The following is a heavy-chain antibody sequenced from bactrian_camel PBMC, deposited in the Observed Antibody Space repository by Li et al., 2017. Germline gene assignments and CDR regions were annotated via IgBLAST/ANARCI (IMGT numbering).Heavy chain of an antibody. J-gene: IGHJ6*01. CDR2: ILTADGST. V-gene: IGHV3S40*01. CDR3: AVDGTYYAGGYYYGAPLFCGPTPSFS. Sequence: VQLVESGGGSVQAGGSLRLSCVASGVTNCVAWIRQVPGKEREGVAAILTADGSTYYSPSVKGRFTISQDNAKNTVYLQMNSLKPEDTAMYYCAVDGTYYAGGYYYGAPLFCGPTPSFSWGQGTQVTVS. CDR1: GVTNC. D-gene: IGHD2*01.